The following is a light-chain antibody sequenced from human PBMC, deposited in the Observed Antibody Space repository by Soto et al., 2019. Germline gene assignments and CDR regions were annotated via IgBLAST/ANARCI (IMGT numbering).Light chain of an antibody. CDR3: QQYGSSPPFT. V-gene: IGKV3-20*01. CDR1: QSVSSSY. CDR2: GAS. Sequence: EIVLTQSPGTLSLSPGERATLSGRASQSVSSSYLAWYQQKPGQAPRLLIYGASSRATGIPDRFSGSGSGTDFTLTISRLEPEVFAVYYCQQYGSSPPFTFGPGTKVDIK. J-gene: IGKJ3*01.